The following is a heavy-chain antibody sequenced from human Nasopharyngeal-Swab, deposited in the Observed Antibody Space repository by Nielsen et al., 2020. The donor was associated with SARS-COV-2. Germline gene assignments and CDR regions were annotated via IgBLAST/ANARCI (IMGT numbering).Heavy chain of an antibody. J-gene: IGHJ4*02. CDR3: AREGIVGATNGLDY. Sequence: GESLKIFCAASGFTFSSYGMHWVRQAPGKGLEWVAVIWYDGSNKYYADSVKGRFTISRDNSKKTLYLQMNSLRAEDTAVYYCAREGIVGATNGLDYWGQGTLVTVSS. CDR1: GFTFSSYG. CDR2: IWYDGSNK. D-gene: IGHD1-26*01. V-gene: IGHV3-33*01.